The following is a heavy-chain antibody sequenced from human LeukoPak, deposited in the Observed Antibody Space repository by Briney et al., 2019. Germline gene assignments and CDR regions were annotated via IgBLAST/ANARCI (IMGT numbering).Heavy chain of an antibody. V-gene: IGHV3-23*01. CDR3: AKDDRWLQFCC. Sequence: GGSLRLSCAASGFTFSGYSMNWVRQAPGKGLEWVSAISGSGGSTYYADSVRGRFTISRDNSRNTVYLQMNSLRAEDTAVYYCAKDDRWLQFCCWGQGTLVTVSA. J-gene: IGHJ4*02. CDR2: ISGSGGST. D-gene: IGHD5-24*01. CDR1: GFTFSGYS.